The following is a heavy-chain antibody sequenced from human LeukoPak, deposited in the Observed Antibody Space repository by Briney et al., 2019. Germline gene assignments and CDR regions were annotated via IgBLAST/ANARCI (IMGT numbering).Heavy chain of an antibody. Sequence: PGGTLRLSCTASGFTFGDYAMHWVRQAPGKGLEYVSAISSNGGSTYYANSVKGRFTISRDNSKNTLYLQMGSLRAEDMAVYYCARGQYNYYDSSGPDFDYWGQGTLVTVSS. V-gene: IGHV3-64*01. D-gene: IGHD3-22*01. CDR2: ISSNGGST. J-gene: IGHJ4*02. CDR3: ARGQYNYYDSSGPDFDY. CDR1: GFTFGDYA.